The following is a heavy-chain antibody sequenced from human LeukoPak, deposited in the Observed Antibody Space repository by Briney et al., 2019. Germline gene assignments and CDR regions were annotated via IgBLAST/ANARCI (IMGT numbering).Heavy chain of an antibody. J-gene: IGHJ4*02. V-gene: IGHV3-23*01. CDR1: GSTFSSYA. D-gene: IGHD3-22*01. CDR3: AKDLGYYDSSGPAHY. CDR2: ISGSGGST. Sequence: GGSLRLSCAASGSTFSSYAMSWVRQAPGKGLEWVSAISGSGGSTYYADSVKGRFTISRDNSKNTLYLQMNSLRAEDTAVYYCAKDLGYYDSSGPAHYWGQGTLVTVSS.